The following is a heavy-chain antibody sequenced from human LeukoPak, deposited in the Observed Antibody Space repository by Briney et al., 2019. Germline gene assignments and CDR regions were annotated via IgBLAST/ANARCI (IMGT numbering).Heavy chain of an antibody. CDR3: ARDGTYTDYDPDFDI. J-gene: IGHJ4*02. Sequence: GGSLRLFCAACGFTFSRFWTRWVRRAPGEGVEWVANIKQDGSEKYYVDSVKGRFTISRDNAKNSLYLQMNRLRAEDTAVFYCARDGTYTDYDPDFDIWGQGTLVTVSS. CDR2: IKQDGSEK. CDR1: GFTFSRFW. V-gene: IGHV3-7*04. D-gene: IGHD5-12*01.